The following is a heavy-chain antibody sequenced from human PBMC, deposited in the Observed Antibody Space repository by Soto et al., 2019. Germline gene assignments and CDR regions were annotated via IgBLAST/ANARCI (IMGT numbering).Heavy chain of an antibody. V-gene: IGHV4-39*01. CDR1: GDSISSSNYF. CDR2: IFYSGST. CDR3: ARRYGWLYFDY. D-gene: IGHD6-19*01. Sequence: SETLSLTCTVSGDSISSSNYFWGWIRQPPGKGLEWIGTIFYSGSTYYNPSLKSRVTISVDTSKNQFSLRLTSVAAADTALYYCARRYGWLYFDYWGQGSLVTVSS. J-gene: IGHJ4*02.